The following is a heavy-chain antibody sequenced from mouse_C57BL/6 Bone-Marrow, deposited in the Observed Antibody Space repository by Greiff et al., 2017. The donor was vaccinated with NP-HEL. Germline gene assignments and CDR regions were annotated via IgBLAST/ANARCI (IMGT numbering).Heavy chain of an antibody. Sequence: QVQLQQPGAELVRPGTSVKLSCKASGYTFTSYWMHWVKQRPGHGLEWIGVIDPSDSYTNYNQKFKGKATLTVDTSSSTAYMQLSSLTSEDSAVYYCASMVPYFDYWGQGTTLTVSS. CDR2: IDPSDSYT. D-gene: IGHD2-2*01. CDR1: GYTFTSYW. J-gene: IGHJ2*01. CDR3: ASMVPYFDY. V-gene: IGHV1-59*01.